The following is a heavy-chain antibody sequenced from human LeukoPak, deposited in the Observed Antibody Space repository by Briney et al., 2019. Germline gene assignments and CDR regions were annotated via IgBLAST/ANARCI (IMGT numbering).Heavy chain of an antibody. D-gene: IGHD2-2*01. V-gene: IGHV1-2*02. CDR3: ARDQAVVVPAASDY. Sequence: ASVEVSCKASGYTFTGYYMHWVRQAPGQGLEWMGWINPNSGGTNYAQKFQGRVTMTRDTSISTAHMELSRLRSDDTAVYYCARDQAVVVPAASDYWGQGTLVTVSS. CDR2: INPNSGGT. CDR1: GYTFTGYY. J-gene: IGHJ4*02.